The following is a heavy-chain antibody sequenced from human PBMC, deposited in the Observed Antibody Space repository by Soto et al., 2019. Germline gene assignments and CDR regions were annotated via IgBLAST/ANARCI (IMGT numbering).Heavy chain of an antibody. CDR1: GYTFSSYS. D-gene: IGHD2-8*01. J-gene: IGHJ4*02. Sequence: QIQMVQSGAEVKQPGASVKISCKTSGYTFSSYSINWVRQAPGQGLEWMAWISTTSGNTHYAERVQGRXTVTXDKSARTAFMEMWGLTSDDTAVYFCVRDNGYYDFWGQGTLVTVSS. CDR2: ISTTSGNT. V-gene: IGHV1-18*01. CDR3: VRDNGYYDF.